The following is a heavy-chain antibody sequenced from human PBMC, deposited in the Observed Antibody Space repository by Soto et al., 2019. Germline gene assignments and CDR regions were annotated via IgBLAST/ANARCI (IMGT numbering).Heavy chain of an antibody. CDR2: IIPILGIA. CDR3: AKDPGGLRFPRGDFDY. D-gene: IGHD3-3*01. Sequence: SVKVSCKASGGTFSSYTISWVRQAPGQGLEWMGRIIPILGIANYAQKFQGRVTITADKSTSTAYMELSSLRSEDTAVYYCAKDPGGLRFPRGDFDYWGQGTLVTVSS. V-gene: IGHV1-69*04. J-gene: IGHJ4*02. CDR1: GGTFSSYT.